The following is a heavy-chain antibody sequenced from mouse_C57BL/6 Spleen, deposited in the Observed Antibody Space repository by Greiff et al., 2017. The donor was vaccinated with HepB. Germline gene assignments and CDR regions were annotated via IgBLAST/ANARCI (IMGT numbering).Heavy chain of an antibody. D-gene: IGHD2-4*01. J-gene: IGHJ3*01. CDR2: IHPNSGST. Sequence: QVQLQQPGAELVKPGASVKLSCKASGYTFTSYWMHWVKQRPGQGLEWIGMIHPNSGSTNYNEKFKSKATLTVDKSSSTAYMQLSSLTSEDSAVYYCARDYDYGLWFAYWGQGTLVTVSA. CDR3: ARDYDYGLWFAY. CDR1: GYTFTSYW. V-gene: IGHV1-64*01.